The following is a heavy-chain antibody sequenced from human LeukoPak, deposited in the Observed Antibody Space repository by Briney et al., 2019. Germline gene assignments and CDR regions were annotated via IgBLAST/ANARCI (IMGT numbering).Heavy chain of an antibody. V-gene: IGHV3-21*01. Sequence: PGGSLTLSCAASGFTFSGSSMSWVRQAPGKWREWVSSISSSSSYIYYADSVKGRSTVSRDNAKNSLYLLMNSLRAEDTAVYYCASSYWYFDLWGRGTMVTVSS. J-gene: IGHJ2*01. CDR3: ASSYWYFDL. CDR1: GFTFSGSS. CDR2: ISSSSSYI.